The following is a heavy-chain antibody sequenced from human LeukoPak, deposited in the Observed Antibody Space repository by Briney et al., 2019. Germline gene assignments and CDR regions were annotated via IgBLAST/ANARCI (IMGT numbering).Heavy chain of an antibody. Sequence: SETLSLTCAVYGGSFSGYYWSWIRQPPGKGLEWIGEINHSGSTNYNPSLKSRVTISVDTSKNQFSLKLSSVTAVDTAVYYCARVVVSGRTSWGQGTLVTVSS. D-gene: IGHD1-7*01. J-gene: IGHJ4*02. CDR2: INHSGST. V-gene: IGHV4-34*01. CDR1: GGSFSGYY. CDR3: ARVVVSGRTS.